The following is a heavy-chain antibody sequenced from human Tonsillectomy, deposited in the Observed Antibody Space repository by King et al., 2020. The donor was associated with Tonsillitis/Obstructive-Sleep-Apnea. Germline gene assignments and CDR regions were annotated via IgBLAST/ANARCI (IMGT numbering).Heavy chain of an antibody. CDR3: ARGHEYSTSAGWYFDY. CDR1: GGSFSGYY. J-gene: IGHJ4*02. CDR2: INHSGST. Sequence: QVQLQQWGAGLLKPSETLSLTCAVYGGSFSGYYWSWIRQPPGKGLEWIGEINHSGSTNYNPSLKSRVTISVDTSKNQFSLKLSSVTAADTAVYYCARGHEYSTSAGWYFDYWGQGTLVTVSS. D-gene: IGHD6-6*01. V-gene: IGHV4-34*01.